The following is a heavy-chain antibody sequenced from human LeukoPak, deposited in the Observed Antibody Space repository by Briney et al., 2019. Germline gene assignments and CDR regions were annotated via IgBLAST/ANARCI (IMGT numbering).Heavy chain of an antibody. J-gene: IGHJ3*02. CDR2: ISGSGGST. D-gene: IGHD1-26*01. CDR3: AKEGLVTEGAFDI. V-gene: IGHV3-23*01. CDR1: GFTVSSNY. Sequence: QPGGSLRLSCAASGFTVSSNYMSWVRQAPGKGLEWVSAISGSGGSTYYADSVKGRFTISRDNSKNTLYLQMNSLRAEDTAVYYCAKEGLVTEGAFDIWGQGTMVTVSS.